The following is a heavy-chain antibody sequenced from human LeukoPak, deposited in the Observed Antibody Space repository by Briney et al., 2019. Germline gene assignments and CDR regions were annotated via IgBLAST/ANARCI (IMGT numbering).Heavy chain of an antibody. Sequence: GGSLRLSCAASGFTFSYYWMHWGRQAPGKGLVWVSRINHDGSSTTYADSVKGRFTISRDNAKNTLYLQMNSLRAEDTAVYYCASAPYTTGRGYYFDYWGQGTLVTVSS. CDR3: ASAPYTTGRGYYFDY. CDR2: INHDGSST. V-gene: IGHV3-74*01. CDR1: GFTFSYYW. D-gene: IGHD1-1*01. J-gene: IGHJ4*02.